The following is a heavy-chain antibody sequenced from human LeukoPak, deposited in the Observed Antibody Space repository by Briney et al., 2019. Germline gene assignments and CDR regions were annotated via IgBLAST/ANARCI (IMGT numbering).Heavy chain of an antibody. CDR2: IYYSGST. Sequence: SETQSLTCTVSGGSISSSSYYWGWIRQPPGKGLEWIGSIYYSGSTYYNPSLKSRVTISVDTSKNQFSLKLSSVTAADTAVYYCARDQSWALTDYWGQGTLVTVSS. V-gene: IGHV4-39*07. J-gene: IGHJ4*02. CDR1: GGSISSSSYY. CDR3: ARDQSWALTDY. D-gene: IGHD6-13*01.